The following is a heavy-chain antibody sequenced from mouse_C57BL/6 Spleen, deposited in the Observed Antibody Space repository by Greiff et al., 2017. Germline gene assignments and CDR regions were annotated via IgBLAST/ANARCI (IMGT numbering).Heavy chain of an antibody. D-gene: IGHD2-3*01. V-gene: IGHV3-6*01. CDR2: ISYDGSN. J-gene: IGHJ4*01. CDR1: GYSITSGYY. CDR3: ARDGYCDAMDY. Sequence: EVKLQESGPGLVKPSQSLSLTCSVTGYSITSGYYWNWIRQFPGNKLEWMGYISYDGSNNYNPSLKNRISITRDTSKNQFFLKLNSVTTEDTATYYCARDGYCDAMDYWGQGTSVTVSS.